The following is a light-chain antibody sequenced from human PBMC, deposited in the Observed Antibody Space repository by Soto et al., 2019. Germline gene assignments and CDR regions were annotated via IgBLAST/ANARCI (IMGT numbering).Light chain of an antibody. CDR3: QSYDSSLSVH. CDR2: GNS. V-gene: IGLV1-40*01. CDR1: SSNIGAGYD. Sequence: QSVLTQPPSVSGAPGQRVTISCTGSSSNIGAGYDVHWYQQLPGTAPKLLIYGNSNRPSGVPDRFSGSKSGTSASLAITGLQAEDDADYDCQSYDSSLSVHFGTGTKLTVL. J-gene: IGLJ1*01.